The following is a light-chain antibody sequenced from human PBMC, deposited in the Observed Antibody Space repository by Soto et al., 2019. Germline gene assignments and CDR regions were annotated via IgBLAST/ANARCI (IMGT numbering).Light chain of an antibody. CDR2: WAS. J-gene: IGKJ1*01. V-gene: IGKV4-1*01. Sequence: DIVMTQSPDSLAVSLGERATINCKSSQSVLYSSNNKNYLAWYQQKPGQPPKLLIYWASTRESGVPDRFSGSGSGTDFTLTISSLQAEDVAVYYCHQYSSTPPTFGQGTKVEIK. CDR3: HQYSSTPPT. CDR1: QSVLYSSNNKNY.